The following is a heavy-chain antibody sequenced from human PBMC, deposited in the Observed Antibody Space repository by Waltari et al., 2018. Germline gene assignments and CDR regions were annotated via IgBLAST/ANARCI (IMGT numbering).Heavy chain of an antibody. J-gene: IGHJ4*02. CDR1: GFTFSAYR. Sequence: EVQLVESGGGLVQPGGSLRLSCAASGFTFSAYRMHLVRQAPGKGLVWVSLINAEGRATLNAASVKGRFTMSRDNAKDTLYLQMNSLRGEDTAVYYCAIQISGVVFWGQGTLVTVSS. D-gene: IGHD3-3*01. V-gene: IGHV3-74*01. CDR2: INAEGRAT. CDR3: AIQISGVVF.